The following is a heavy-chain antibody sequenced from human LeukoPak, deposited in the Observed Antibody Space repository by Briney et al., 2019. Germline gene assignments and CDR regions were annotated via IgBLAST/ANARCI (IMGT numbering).Heavy chain of an antibody. CDR2: IYSGGST. CDR1: GFTVSSNY. CDR3: ASTAVAGTPFDY. V-gene: IGHV3-66*01. J-gene: IGHJ4*02. D-gene: IGHD6-19*01. Sequence: PGGSLRLSCAASGFTVSSNYMSWVRQAPGKGLEWVSVIYSGGSTYYADSVKGRFTIPRDNSKNTLYLQMNSLRAEDTAVYYCASTAVAGTPFDYWGQGTLVTVSS.